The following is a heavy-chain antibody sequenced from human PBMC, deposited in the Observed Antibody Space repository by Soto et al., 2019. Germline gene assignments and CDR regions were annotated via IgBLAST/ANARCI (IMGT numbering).Heavy chain of an antibody. V-gene: IGHV3-23*01. D-gene: IGHD3-22*01. CDR3: AKGTSYYDSSGFDY. Sequence: GGSLRLSCVASGFTLSNYAMTWVRQAPGKGLEWVSVISGSGGSTYYADSVKGRFTISRDTSKNTLYLQMNNLRADDTALYYCAKGTSYYDSSGFDYWGQGTLVTVSS. CDR1: GFTLSNYA. CDR2: ISGSGGST. J-gene: IGHJ4*02.